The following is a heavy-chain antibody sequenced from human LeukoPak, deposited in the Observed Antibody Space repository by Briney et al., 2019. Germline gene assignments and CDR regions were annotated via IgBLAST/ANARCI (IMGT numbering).Heavy chain of an antibody. CDR3: ARDRNDFWSGYSDY. J-gene: IGHJ4*02. V-gene: IGHV4-61*02. Sequence: SETLSLTCTVSGGSISSGSYYGRWIRQPAGKGLEWIGRIYTSGSTNYNPSLKSRVTISVDTSKNKFSLKLSSVTAADTAVYYCARDRNDFWSGYSDYWGQGTLVTVSS. CDR1: GGSISSGSYY. D-gene: IGHD3-3*01. CDR2: IYTSGST.